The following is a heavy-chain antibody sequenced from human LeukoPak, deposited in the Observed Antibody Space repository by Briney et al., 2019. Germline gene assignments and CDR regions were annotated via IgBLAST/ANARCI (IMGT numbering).Heavy chain of an antibody. D-gene: IGHD5-12*01. CDR2: MKPNNNGI. Sequence: ASVTVSCKPSGYTLTDYHMIWVRQAPGQGLEWMAWMKPNNNGIKYAQEFQGRVTVTRDTSINTAYMELSSLRSDDTAMYYCARDPVDGFSHYDYWGQGTLVIVSS. V-gene: IGHV1-2*02. CDR1: GYTLTDYH. CDR3: ARDPVDGFSHYDY. J-gene: IGHJ4*02.